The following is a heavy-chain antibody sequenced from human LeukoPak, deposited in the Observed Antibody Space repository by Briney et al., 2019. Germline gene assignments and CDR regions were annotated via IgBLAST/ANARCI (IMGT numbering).Heavy chain of an antibody. D-gene: IGHD3-10*01. J-gene: IGHJ6*02. CDR3: ARHRFGSGYYYGMDV. V-gene: IGHV4-59*01. Sequence: PSETLSLTCTVSGDSISSYYWSWIRQPPGKGLEWIGYIYYTGSTYYNPSLKSRVTIPVDTSKNQFSLKLSSVTAADTAVYYCARHRFGSGYYYGMDVWGQGTTVTVSS. CDR2: IYYTGST. CDR1: GDSISSYY.